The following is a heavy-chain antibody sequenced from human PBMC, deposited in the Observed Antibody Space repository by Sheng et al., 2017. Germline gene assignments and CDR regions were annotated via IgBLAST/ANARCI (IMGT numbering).Heavy chain of an antibody. CDR3: VRFAIPTVTSIYYYYYYMDV. CDR2: ITTSTGKT. CDR1: GYTFTSFG. J-gene: IGHJ6*03. V-gene: IGHV1-18*01. Sequence: QIQLVQSGAEVRKPGASVKVSCKTSGYTFTSFGINWVRQAPGQGLQWVGWITTSTGKTKYAQELQDRVTMTTDTSTNTAYLELTSLRSDDTAVYYCVRFAIPTVTSIYYYYYYMDVWAKGPRSPSH. D-gene: IGHD4-4*01.